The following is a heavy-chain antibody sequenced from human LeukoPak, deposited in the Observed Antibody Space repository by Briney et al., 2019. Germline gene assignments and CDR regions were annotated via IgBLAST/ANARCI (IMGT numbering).Heavy chain of an antibody. V-gene: IGHV4-39*01. D-gene: IGHD1-1*01. Sequence: PSETLSLTCTVSGGSISSSSCYWGWIRQPPGKGLEWIGSIYYSGSTYYNPSLKSRVTISVDTSKNQFSLKLSSVTAADTAVYYCARGRLERRPRYAYDKYYYYYYYMDVWGKGTTVTVSS. CDR1: GGSISSSSCY. CDR3: ARGRLERRPRYAYDKYYYYYYYMDV. J-gene: IGHJ6*03. CDR2: IYYSGST.